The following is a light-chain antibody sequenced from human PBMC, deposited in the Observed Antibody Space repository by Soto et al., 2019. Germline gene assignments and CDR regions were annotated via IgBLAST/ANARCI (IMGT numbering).Light chain of an antibody. CDR1: QNIGNY. V-gene: IGKV3-11*01. J-gene: IGKJ1*01. CDR2: DVS. Sequence: IVLTQSPATLSLFPGKSASLSCMASQNIGNYLIWYQQKPGQAPRLLIYDVSNRATGIPARFSGSGSGTDFTLTISSLEPEDFAVYYCQQRSNWPRTFGQGTKVDIK. CDR3: QQRSNWPRT.